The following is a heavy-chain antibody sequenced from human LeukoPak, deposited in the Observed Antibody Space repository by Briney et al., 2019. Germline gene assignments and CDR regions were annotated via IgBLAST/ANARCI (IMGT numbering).Heavy chain of an antibody. D-gene: IGHD3-9*01. J-gene: IGHJ4*02. Sequence: SETLSLICTVSGGSISSYYRRWLRQPAGKGPEWIGRIYTSGSTNYNPSLKSRVTMSVDPSKTQFSLKLSSLTAADMAVYYCAREGLSYDILTGYFPDYWGQGTLVTVSS. V-gene: IGHV4-4*07. CDR3: AREGLSYDILTGYFPDY. CDR2: IYTSGST. CDR1: GGSISSYY.